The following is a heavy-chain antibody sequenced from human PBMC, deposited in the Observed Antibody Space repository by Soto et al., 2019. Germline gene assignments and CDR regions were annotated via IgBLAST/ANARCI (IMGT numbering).Heavy chain of an antibody. CDR1: GGTFSSYA. V-gene: IGHV1-69*13. Sequence: SVKVSCKASGGTFSSYAISWVRQAPGQGLEWMGGIIPIFGTANYAQKFQGRVTITADESTSTAYMELSSLRSEDTAVYYCAREGIVGATTFNYYGMDVWGQGTTVTVSS. D-gene: IGHD1-26*01. J-gene: IGHJ6*02. CDR3: AREGIVGATTFNYYGMDV. CDR2: IIPIFGTA.